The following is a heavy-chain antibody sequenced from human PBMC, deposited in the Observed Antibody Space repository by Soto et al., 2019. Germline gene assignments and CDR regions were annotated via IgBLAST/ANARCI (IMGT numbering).Heavy chain of an antibody. J-gene: IGHJ4*02. CDR3: ARHLRSNVWGDN. CDR1: GGSISSYY. Sequence: SETLSLTCTVSGGSISSYYWSWFRQPPGKGLEWIGYIYYSGSTNYNPSLKSRVTISVDTSKNQFSLKMSSVTAADTAVYFCARHLRSNVWGDNWGQGTLVTVS. CDR2: IYYSGST. D-gene: IGHD7-27*01. V-gene: IGHV4-59*08.